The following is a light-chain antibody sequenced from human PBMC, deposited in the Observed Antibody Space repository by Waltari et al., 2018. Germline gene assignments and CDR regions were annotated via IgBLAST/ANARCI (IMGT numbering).Light chain of an antibody. CDR2: DVT. V-gene: IGLV2-14*03. J-gene: IGLJ3*02. CDR3: TSQTGVGVVL. CDR1: GSAIDGSDF. Sequence: QSALTQPASASASAGQSITIFCTGIGSAIDGSDFVPWYQRHPGKAPQVIIADVTNRPSGISDHFSASTSAKTATLTISGLQPEDEGDYYCTSQTGVGVVLFGGGTQVTIL.